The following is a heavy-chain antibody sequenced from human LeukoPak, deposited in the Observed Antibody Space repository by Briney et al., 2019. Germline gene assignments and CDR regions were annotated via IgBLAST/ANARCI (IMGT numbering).Heavy chain of an antibody. CDR2: MNPNSGNT. CDR1: GFTFTSYD. V-gene: IGHV1-8*01. Sequence: ASVKVSCKASGFTFTSYDINWVRQAPGQGLEWMGWMNPNSGNTLYAQKVQGRITMPRDTSISTAYTELSSLRSEDTAVYYCASGPTLVRGVIMPDSVGGMNVWGQGTTVTVSS. D-gene: IGHD3-10*01. CDR3: ASGPTLVRGVIMPDSVGGMNV. J-gene: IGHJ6*02.